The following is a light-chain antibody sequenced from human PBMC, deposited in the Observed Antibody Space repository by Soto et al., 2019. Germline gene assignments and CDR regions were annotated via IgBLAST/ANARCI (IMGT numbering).Light chain of an antibody. V-gene: IGLV2-14*01. CDR3: ASYTTSTPQV. J-gene: IGLJ3*02. Sequence: QSALTQPVSVSASPGQSITISCAGTSSDIGRFDYVSWYQHHPGNAPKLVISAVSRRSSGISERFSGSKSGNTATLTISGLQAEDEADYYCASYTTSTPQVFGGGTKLTVL. CDR1: SSDIGRFDY. CDR2: AVS.